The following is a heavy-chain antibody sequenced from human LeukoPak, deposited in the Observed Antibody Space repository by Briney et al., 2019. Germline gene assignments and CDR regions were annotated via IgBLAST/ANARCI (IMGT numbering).Heavy chain of an antibody. CDR3: ARYRHLGY. V-gene: IGHV3-7*01. Sequence: PGGSLRLSCAASGFTFSSYAMHWVRQAPGKGLEWVANINQNGGENYYVDSVKGRFTISRDNGKNSLYLQMNSLRAEDTAVYYCARYRHLGYWGQGTLVTVSS. CDR1: GFTFSSYA. J-gene: IGHJ4*02. CDR2: INQNGGEN.